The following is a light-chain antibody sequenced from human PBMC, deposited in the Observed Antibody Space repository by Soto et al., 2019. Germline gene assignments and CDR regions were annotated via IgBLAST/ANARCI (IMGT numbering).Light chain of an antibody. CDR1: QSFSSSY. CDR3: QQYGGSPYT. CDR2: GAS. V-gene: IGKV3-20*01. Sequence: EIVLTQSPGTQSLSPGERATLSCRASQSFSSSYLAWYQQKPGQAPRLLIYGASSRATGIPDRFSGSGSGTDFTLAISRLEPEDFAVYYCQQYGGSPYTFGQGTKLEIK. J-gene: IGKJ2*01.